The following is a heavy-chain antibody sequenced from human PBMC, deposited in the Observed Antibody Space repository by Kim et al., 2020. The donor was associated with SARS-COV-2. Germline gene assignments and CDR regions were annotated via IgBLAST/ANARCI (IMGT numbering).Heavy chain of an antibody. Sequence: GGSLRLSCIVSGFTFDKYAMHWVRQTPGKGLEWVSGISSDGVSTFYADSVKGRFTISRDNSKNTLYLQMNSLRDEDTALYYCAKEGIMDGYNYFYYYAMDVWGRGTTVTVS. J-gene: IGHJ6*04. CDR1: GFTFDKYA. V-gene: IGHV3-23*01. CDR3: AKEGIMDGYNYFYYYAMDV. D-gene: IGHD5-18*01. CDR2: ISSDGVST.